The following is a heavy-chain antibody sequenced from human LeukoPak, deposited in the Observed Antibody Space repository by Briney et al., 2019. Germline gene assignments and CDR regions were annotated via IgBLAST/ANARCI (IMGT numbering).Heavy chain of an antibody. V-gene: IGHV1-46*01. CDR2: INPSGGST. J-gene: IGHJ4*02. CDR3: ARDPSGNSNAQYYFDY. D-gene: IGHD1-20*01. CDR1: GYTFTSYY. Sequence: ASVKVSCKASGYTFTSYYMHWVRQAPGQGLEWMGIINPSGGSTTYAHKFQARLTITRDTSTSTVYMDLSSLRSEDTAVYYCARDPSGNSNAQYYFDYWGQGTLVTVSS.